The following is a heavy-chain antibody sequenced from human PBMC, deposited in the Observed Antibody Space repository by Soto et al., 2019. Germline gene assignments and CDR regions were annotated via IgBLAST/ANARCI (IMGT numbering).Heavy chain of an antibody. D-gene: IGHD3-9*01. CDR1: GFTFSSYD. CDR3: VRQPRILTGYSGHFDY. V-gene: IGHV3-64*01. J-gene: IGHJ4*02. Sequence: GGSLRLSCAASGFTFSSYDMHWVRQAPGKGLEYISAISSNGGITYYANSVKGRFTISRDNSKNMMYLQMGSLRAEDMAVYYCVRQPRILTGYSGHFDYWGQGNLVTVSS. CDR2: ISSNGGIT.